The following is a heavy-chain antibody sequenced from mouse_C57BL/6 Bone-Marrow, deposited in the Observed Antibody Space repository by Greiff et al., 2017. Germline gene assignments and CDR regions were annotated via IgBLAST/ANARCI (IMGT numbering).Heavy chain of an antibody. V-gene: IGHV1-62-2*01. D-gene: IGHD2-4*01. Sequence: LVKPGASVKLSCKASGYIFTEYTIHWVKQRSGQGLEWNGWFYPGSGSIKYNERFKDKATLTADKSSNTVYMELSRLTAEDSAVYFCARHERYYDYEGYFDYWGQGTTLTVSS. CDR1: GYIFTEYT. CDR2: FYPGSGSI. CDR3: ARHERYYDYEGYFDY. J-gene: IGHJ2*01.